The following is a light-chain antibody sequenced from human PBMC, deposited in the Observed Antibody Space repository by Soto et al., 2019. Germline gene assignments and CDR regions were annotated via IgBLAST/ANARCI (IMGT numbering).Light chain of an antibody. V-gene: IGLV2-14*01. CDR3: SSYTSSITLV. J-gene: IGLJ3*02. CDR1: SRDLGTHDY. CDR2: EVS. Sequence: QSALTQPASVSGSPGQSITISCTGTSRDLGTHDYVSWYQQHPGKAPKLIIYEVSNRPSGVSNRFSGSKSANTASLTISGLQAEDEADYYCSSYTSSITLVFGGGTKLTVL.